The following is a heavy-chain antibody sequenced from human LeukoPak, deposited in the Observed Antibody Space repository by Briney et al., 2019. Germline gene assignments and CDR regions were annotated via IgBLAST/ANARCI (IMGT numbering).Heavy chain of an antibody. D-gene: IGHD6-13*01. V-gene: IGHV1-18*01. CDR3: ARDFLGIAAAGRFGY. CDR1: GYTFTSYG. Sequence: ASVKVSCKASGYTFTSYGISWVRQAPGQGLEWMGWISAYYGNTNYAQKLQGRVTMTTDTSTSTAYMELRSLRSDDTAVYYCARDFLGIAAAGRFGYWGQGTLVTVSS. J-gene: IGHJ4*02. CDR2: ISAYYGNT.